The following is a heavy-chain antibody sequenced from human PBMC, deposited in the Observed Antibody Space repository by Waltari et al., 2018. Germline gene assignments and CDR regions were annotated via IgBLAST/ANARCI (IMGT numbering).Heavy chain of an antibody. CDR1: GGSISRYY. D-gene: IGHD6-13*01. Sequence: QVQLQESGPGLVQPSETLSLTCTVSGGSISRYYWSWIRQPPGKGLEWIGYIYYSGSTNSNPSLKSRVTISVDTSKTQFSMKLSSVTAAATAVYYCARAIAAAGTGAFDIWGQGTMVTVSS. CDR3: ARAIAAAGTGAFDI. CDR2: IYYSGST. V-gene: IGHV4-59*01. J-gene: IGHJ3*02.